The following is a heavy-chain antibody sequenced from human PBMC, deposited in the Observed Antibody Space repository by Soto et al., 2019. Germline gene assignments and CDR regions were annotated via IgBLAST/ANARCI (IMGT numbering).Heavy chain of an antibody. V-gene: IGHV2-5*02. Sequence: QITLKESGPSLVKPTQTLTLTCTFSGFSLTNNGEAVCWFRQSPGKALEWLVLIYWDDDNRYNPTLRTRLSTTKHTSKTQVVLTLTYMDPVDTATYYCARYVATSPAGWFDPWGQGIPVTVSS. J-gene: IGHJ5*02. CDR3: ARYVATSPAGWFDP. CDR2: IYWDDDN. D-gene: IGHD3-10*02. CDR1: GFSLTNNGEA.